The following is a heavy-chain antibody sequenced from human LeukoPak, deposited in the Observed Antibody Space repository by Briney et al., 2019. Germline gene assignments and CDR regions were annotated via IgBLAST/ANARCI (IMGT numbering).Heavy chain of an antibody. CDR2: IYYSGST. D-gene: IGHD2-2*01. CDR1: GGSITNYY. Sequence: SETLSLTCTVSGGSITNYYWSWIRQPPGKGLEWIGSIYYSGSTYYNPSLKSRVTISVDTSKNQFSLKLNSVTAADTAVYYCARSQATAMVSDYWGQGTLVTVPS. CDR3: ARSQATAMVSDY. V-gene: IGHV4-59*05. J-gene: IGHJ4*02.